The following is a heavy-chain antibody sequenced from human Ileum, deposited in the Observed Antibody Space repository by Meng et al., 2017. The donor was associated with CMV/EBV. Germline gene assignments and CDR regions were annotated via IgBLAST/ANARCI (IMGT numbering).Heavy chain of an antibody. V-gene: IGHV4-34*01. CDR3: ARGPRRPYYYDKPPGAFDI. J-gene: IGHJ3*02. CDR2: INHSGST. Sequence: FSGYYWSWIRQPPGKGLEWIGEINHSGSTNYNPSLKSRVTISVDTSKNQFSLKLSSVTAADTAVYYCARGPRRPYYYDKPPGAFDIWGQGTMVTVSS. D-gene: IGHD3-22*01. CDR1: FSGYY.